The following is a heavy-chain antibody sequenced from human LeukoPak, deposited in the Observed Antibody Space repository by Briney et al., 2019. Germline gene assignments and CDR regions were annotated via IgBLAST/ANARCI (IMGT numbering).Heavy chain of an antibody. CDR1: GGSISSYY. D-gene: IGHD3-22*01. CDR3: ARDRNLSYYDSSGAFDI. V-gene: IGHV4-4*07. J-gene: IGHJ3*02. Sequence: SETLSLTCTVSGGSISSYYWSWIRQPAGKGLEWIGRMYISGSTNNNPSLKSRVTMSVDTSKNQFSLKLSSVTAADTAAYYCARDRNLSYYDSSGAFDIWGQGTMVIVSS. CDR2: MYISGST.